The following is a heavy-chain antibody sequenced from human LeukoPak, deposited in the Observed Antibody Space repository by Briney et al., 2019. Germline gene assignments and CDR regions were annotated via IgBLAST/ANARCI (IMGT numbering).Heavy chain of an antibody. V-gene: IGHV4-4*07. CDR3: AGGDYSSSFDF. D-gene: IGHD6-13*01. CDR1: GGSISSYY. J-gene: IGHJ3*01. CDR2: IYTSGST. Sequence: SETLSLTCTVSGGSISSYYWSRIRQPAGKGLEWIGRIYTSGSTNYNPSLKSRVTISIDKSKHQFSLKLTSVTAADTAVYYCAGGDYSSSFDFWGQGTMVTVSS.